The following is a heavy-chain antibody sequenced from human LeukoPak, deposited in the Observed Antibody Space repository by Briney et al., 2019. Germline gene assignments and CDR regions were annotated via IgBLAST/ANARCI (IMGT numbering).Heavy chain of an antibody. V-gene: IGHV5-51*01. CDR3: ARFVGACSGGSCYSDY. CDR2: IYPGDSDT. CDR1: GYSFTSYW. J-gene: IGHJ4*02. Sequence: GESLKISCKASGYSFTSYWIGWVRQMHGKGLEWMGIIYPGDSDTRYSPSFQGQVTISADKSINTAYLQWNSLKASDTAMYYCARFVGACSGGSCYSDYWGQGTLVTVSS. D-gene: IGHD2-15*01.